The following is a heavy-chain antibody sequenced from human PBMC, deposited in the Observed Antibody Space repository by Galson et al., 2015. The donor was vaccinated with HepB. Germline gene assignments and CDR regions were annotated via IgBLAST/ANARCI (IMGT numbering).Heavy chain of an antibody. CDR2: ISGSGGST. CDR1: GFTFSSYA. V-gene: IGHV3-23*01. Sequence: SLRLSCAASGFTFSSYAMSWVRQAPGKGLEWVSAISGSGGSTYYADSVKGRFTISRDNSKNTLYLQMNSLRAEDTAVYYCAKAAPGGGWQWLAFDYWGQGTLVTVSS. J-gene: IGHJ4*02. D-gene: IGHD6-19*01. CDR3: AKAAPGGGWQWLAFDY.